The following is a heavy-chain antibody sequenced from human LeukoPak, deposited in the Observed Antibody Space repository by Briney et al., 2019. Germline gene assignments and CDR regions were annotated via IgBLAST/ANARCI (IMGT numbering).Heavy chain of an antibody. CDR1: GSTVSSNY. V-gene: IGHV3-53*01. Sequence: GGSLRLSCAASGSTVSSNYMSWVRQAPGKGLEWVSVIYSGGSTYYADSVKGRFTISRDNSKNTLYLQMNSLRAEDTAVYYCASHFTYYYDSSGYQEAFDIWGQGTMVTVSS. J-gene: IGHJ3*02. CDR2: IYSGGST. CDR3: ASHFTYYYDSSGYQEAFDI. D-gene: IGHD3-22*01.